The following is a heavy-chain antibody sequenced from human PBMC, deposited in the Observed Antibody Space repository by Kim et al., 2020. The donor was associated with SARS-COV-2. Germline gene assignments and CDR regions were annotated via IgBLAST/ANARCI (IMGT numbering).Heavy chain of an antibody. CDR1: GFTFSSYS. CDR2: ISSSSSYI. J-gene: IGHJ6*02. V-gene: IGHV3-21*01. D-gene: IGHD3-3*01. Sequence: GGSLRLSCAASGFTFSSYSMNWVRQAPGKGLEWVSSISSSSSYIYYADSVKGRFTISRDNAKNSLYLQMNSLRAEDTAVYYCARDPLKYDFWSGYYGGYYYYGMDVWGQGTTVTVSS. CDR3: ARDPLKYDFWSGYYGGYYYYGMDV.